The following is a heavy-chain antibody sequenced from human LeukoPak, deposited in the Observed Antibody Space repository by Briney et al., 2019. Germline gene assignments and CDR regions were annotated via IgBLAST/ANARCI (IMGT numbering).Heavy chain of an antibody. CDR2: ISWNSGSI. V-gene: IGHV3-9*01. D-gene: IGHD2-15*01. CDR3: AKSRVVVKLGLPAWFDP. Sequence: SGGSLRLSCAASGFTFSSYAMSWVRQAPGKGLEWVSGISWNSGSIGYADSVKGRFTISRDNAKNSLYLQMNSLRAEDTALYYCAKSRVVVKLGLPAWFDPWGQGTLVTVSS. J-gene: IGHJ5*02. CDR1: GFTFSSYA.